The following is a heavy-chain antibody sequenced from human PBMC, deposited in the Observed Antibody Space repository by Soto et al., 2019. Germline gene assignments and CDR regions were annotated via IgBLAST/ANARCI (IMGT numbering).Heavy chain of an antibody. Sequence: ASVKVSCEASGYTFTGYYMHCVRQAPGQGLEWMGWINPNSGGTNYAQKFQGWVTMTRDTSISTAYMELSRLRSDDTAVYYCARGSRDYYYYYMDVWGKGTTVTVSS. V-gene: IGHV1-2*04. CDR1: GYTFTGYY. CDR3: ARGSRDYYYYYMDV. J-gene: IGHJ6*03. CDR2: INPNSGGT.